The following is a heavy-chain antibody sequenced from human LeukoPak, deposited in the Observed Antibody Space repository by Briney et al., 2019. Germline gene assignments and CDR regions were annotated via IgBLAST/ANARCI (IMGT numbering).Heavy chain of an antibody. Sequence: GESLEISWKGSGYIFTSYWIGWVRQMPGKGLGWMGIIYPGDSDTRYSPSFQGQVTISADKSISTAYLQWSSLKASDTAMYYCARQDMVRGVIDYWGQGTLVTVSS. V-gene: IGHV5-51*01. CDR3: ARQDMVRGVIDY. CDR2: IYPGDSDT. J-gene: IGHJ4*02. D-gene: IGHD3-10*01. CDR1: GYIFTSYW.